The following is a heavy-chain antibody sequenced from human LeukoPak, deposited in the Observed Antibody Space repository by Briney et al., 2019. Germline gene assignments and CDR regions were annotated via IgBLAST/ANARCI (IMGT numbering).Heavy chain of an antibody. D-gene: IGHD3-22*01. CDR2: IYSTGDA. V-gene: IGHV4-38-2*01. J-gene: IGHJ4*02. CDR1: GYSISSGYY. Sequence: PSETLSLTCDVSGYSISSGYYWAWMRQTPGKSLQYIGMIYSTGDAYYSPSLKSRVTMSVDTSTNQFSLQLNSVTGADTAIYYCARVLYDTRTFDYWGQGTLVTVSS. CDR3: ARVLYDTRTFDY.